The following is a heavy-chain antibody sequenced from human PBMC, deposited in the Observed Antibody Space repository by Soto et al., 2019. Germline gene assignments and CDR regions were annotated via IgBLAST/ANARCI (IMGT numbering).Heavy chain of an antibody. CDR2: TYYRSKWYT. CDR1: GDSVSSNSEA. V-gene: IGHV6-1*02. D-gene: IGHD3-10*02. Sequence: QVQLQQSGPGLVKPSQTLSLTCAISGDSVSSNSEAWNWIRQSPSSGLEWLGRTYYRSKWYTEYAGSVKSRITLTPDSSKSQFSLHLNSVTPEDTAVYYCARGGDTMSYAFDMWGQGTMVTVSS. J-gene: IGHJ3*02. CDR3: ARGGDTMSYAFDM.